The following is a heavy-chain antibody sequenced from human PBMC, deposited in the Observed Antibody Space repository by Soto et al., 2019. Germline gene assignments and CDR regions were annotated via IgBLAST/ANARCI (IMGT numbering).Heavy chain of an antibody. Sequence: LLQASEPLSLTCTVSGGSISSYYWSWIRQPPGKGLEWIGYIYYSGSTNYNPSLKSRVTISVDTSKNQFSLKLSSVTAADTAVYYCARDLGGELWVDAFDIWGQGTMVTVSS. CDR3: ARDLGGELWVDAFDI. CDR1: GGSISSYY. V-gene: IGHV4-59*01. J-gene: IGHJ3*02. CDR2: IYYSGST. D-gene: IGHD3-10*01.